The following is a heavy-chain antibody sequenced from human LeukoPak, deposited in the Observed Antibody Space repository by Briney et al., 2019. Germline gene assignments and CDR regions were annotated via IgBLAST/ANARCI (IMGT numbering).Heavy chain of an antibody. Sequence: PSETLSLTCNVSGASFESHYWTWIRQTPDKRLERIGYYFDTGSTDYNPSLKSRVTMSVDKSKDQFFMRLRSVTAADTAVYYCVRTGWELLTTWGPGTLVTVSS. D-gene: IGHD4-23*01. CDR1: GASFESHY. V-gene: IGHV4-59*11. CDR3: VRTGWELLTT. CDR2: YFDTGST. J-gene: IGHJ4*02.